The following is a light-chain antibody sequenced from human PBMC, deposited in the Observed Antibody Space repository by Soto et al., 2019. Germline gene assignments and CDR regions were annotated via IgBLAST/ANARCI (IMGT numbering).Light chain of an antibody. V-gene: IGKV3-15*01. Sequence: EILMTQSPATLPVFPGERATLSCRASQSVSSNLAWYQQKPGQAPRFLIYGASTRDTGIPARFSGSGSWTEFTLTISSLQSEDFAVYYCQQYDNWPLTFGGGTKVDIK. CDR3: QQYDNWPLT. CDR2: GAS. CDR1: QSVSSN. J-gene: IGKJ4*01.